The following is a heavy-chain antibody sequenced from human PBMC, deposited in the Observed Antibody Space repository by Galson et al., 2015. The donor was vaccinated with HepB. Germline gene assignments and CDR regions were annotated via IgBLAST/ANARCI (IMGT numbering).Heavy chain of an antibody. J-gene: IGHJ6*02. Sequence: CAISGGSVSSNSSAWNWIRQAPSRGLEWLGRTYYRNKWYNDYAASVKSRITINPDTSKNQFSLQLNSVTPEDTAVYYCARGPFSMDVWGQGTTVTVS. V-gene: IGHV6-1*01. CDR3: ARGPFSMDV. CDR1: GGSVSSNSSA. CDR2: TYYRNKWYN.